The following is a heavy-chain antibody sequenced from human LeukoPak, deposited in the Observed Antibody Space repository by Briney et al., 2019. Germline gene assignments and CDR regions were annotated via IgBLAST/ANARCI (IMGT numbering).Heavy chain of an antibody. J-gene: IGHJ4*02. V-gene: IGHV3-23*01. D-gene: IGHD6-19*01. CDR2: ISGSGGST. CDR3: AKIGGSGWYHDY. Sequence: TGGSLRLSCAASGFTFSSYAMGWVRQAPGKGLEWVSAISGSGGSTYYADSVKGRFTISRDNSKNTLYLQMNSLRAEDTAVYYCAKIGGSGWYHDYWGQGTLVTVSS. CDR1: GFTFSSYA.